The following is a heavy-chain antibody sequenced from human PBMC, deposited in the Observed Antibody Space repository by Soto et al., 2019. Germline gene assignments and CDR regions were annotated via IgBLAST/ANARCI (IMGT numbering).Heavy chain of an antibody. J-gene: IGHJ3*02. CDR2: VYDTDGI. V-gene: IGHV3-53*01. CDR1: GLTVTGKKY. D-gene: IGHD1-26*01. CDR3: ATWLLREHAYDI. Sequence: DVQLVESGGGLIQPGGSLRLSCEASGLTVTGKKYVAWVRQAPGKGLEWVSGVYDTDGIYYADSVKGRFTSSRDNSKTIVYLEMNSLTPDDTAVYYCATWLLREHAYDIWGLGTTVTVSS.